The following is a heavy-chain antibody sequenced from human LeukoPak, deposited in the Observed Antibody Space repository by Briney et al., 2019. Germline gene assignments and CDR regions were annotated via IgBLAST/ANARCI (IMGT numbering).Heavy chain of an antibody. J-gene: IGHJ4*02. Sequence: ASVKVSCKVSGYTFTDYYMHWVQQAPGKGHEWMGLVDPEDGETIYAEKFQGRVTITADTSTDTAYMELSNLRSEDTAVYYCATVGEYCSSTSCQNWGQGTLVTVSS. D-gene: IGHD2-2*01. CDR3: ATVGEYCSSTSCQN. CDR1: GYTFTDYY. V-gene: IGHV1-69-2*01. CDR2: VDPEDGET.